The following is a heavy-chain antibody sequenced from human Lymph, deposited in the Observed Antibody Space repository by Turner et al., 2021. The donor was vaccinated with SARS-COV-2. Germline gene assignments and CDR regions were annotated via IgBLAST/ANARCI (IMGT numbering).Heavy chain of an antibody. CDR3: ARDLGTYGMDV. Sequence: EVQLVETGGGLIQPGGFLRPYCAASGIIVSRNYMNWVRQAPGKGLGRVSVIYSGGTTYYTDSVKGRFTISRDKCKNNLYLQMNSLRVEDTAVYYCARDLGTYGMDVWGQGTTVTVSS. V-gene: IGHV3-53*02. D-gene: IGHD6-13*01. CDR2: IYSGGTT. J-gene: IGHJ6*02. CDR1: GIIVSRNY.